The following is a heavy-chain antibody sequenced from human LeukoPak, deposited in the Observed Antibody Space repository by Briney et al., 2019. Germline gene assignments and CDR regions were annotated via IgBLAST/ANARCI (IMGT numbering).Heavy chain of an antibody. CDR1: GYSFTSYW. V-gene: IGHV5-51*01. J-gene: IGHJ6*02. D-gene: IGHD3-22*01. CDR2: IYPGDSDT. CDR3: AISDSSGYPHYGMDV. Sequence: GESLKISCKGSGYSFTSYWIGWARQMPGKGLEWMGIIYPGDSDTRYSPSFQGQVTISADKSISTAYLQWSSLKASDTAMYYCAISDSSGYPHYGMDVWGQGTTVTVSS.